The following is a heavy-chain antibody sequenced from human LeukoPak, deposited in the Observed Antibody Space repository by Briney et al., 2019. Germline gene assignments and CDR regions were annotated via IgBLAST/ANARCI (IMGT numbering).Heavy chain of an antibody. CDR2: IIPIFGTA. CDR3: ARSYGIAVADWFDP. J-gene: IGHJ5*02. Sequence: SVKVSCKASGGTFSSYAISWVRQAPGQGLEWMGGIIPIFGTANYAQKFQGRVTITADESTSTAYMELSSPRSEDTAVYYCARSYGIAVADWFDPWGQGTLVTVSS. V-gene: IGHV1-69*01. D-gene: IGHD6-19*01. CDR1: GGTFSSYA.